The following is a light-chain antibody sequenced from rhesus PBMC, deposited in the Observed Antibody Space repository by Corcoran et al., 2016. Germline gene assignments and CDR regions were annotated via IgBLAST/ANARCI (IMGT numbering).Light chain of an antibody. CDR2: DES. CDR1: QGISNS. Sequence: DIQMTQSPSSLSASVGDRVTITCRASQGISNSLSWYQEKPGKAPKLLIYDESTLKRGVPSRFSGSGTGTDFTLTISSLQPEDFATYYCLQYNSDPLTFGGGTKVEIK. CDR3: LQYNSDPLT. J-gene: IGKJ4*01. V-gene: IGKV1-43*02.